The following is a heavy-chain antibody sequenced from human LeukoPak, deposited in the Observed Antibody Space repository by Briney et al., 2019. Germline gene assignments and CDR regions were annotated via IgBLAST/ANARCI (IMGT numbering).Heavy chain of an antibody. D-gene: IGHD5-24*01. V-gene: IGHV1-69*13. CDR1: GGTFSSYA. J-gene: IGHJ4*02. CDR2: IIPIFGTA. CDR3: ARDGGDGYNYFDY. Sequence: SVKVSCKASGGTFSSYAISWVRQAPGQGLEWVGGIIPIFGTANYAQKFQGRVTITADESTSTAYMELSSLRSEDTAVYYCARDGGDGYNYFDYWGQGTLVTVSS.